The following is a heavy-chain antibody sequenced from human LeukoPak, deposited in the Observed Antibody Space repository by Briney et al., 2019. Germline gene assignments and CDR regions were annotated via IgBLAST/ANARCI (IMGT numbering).Heavy chain of an antibody. V-gene: IGHV3-21*01. Sequence: GGSQRLSCAASGCTFSSYSMNWVRQAPGKGLEWVSSISSSSSYIYYADSVKGRFTISRDNAKNSLCLQMNSLRAEDTAVYYCARHLHDTSDYSIDYWGQGTLVTVSS. CDR2: ISSSSSYI. CDR3: ARHLHDTSDYSIDY. D-gene: IGHD3-22*01. CDR1: GCTFSSYS. J-gene: IGHJ4*02.